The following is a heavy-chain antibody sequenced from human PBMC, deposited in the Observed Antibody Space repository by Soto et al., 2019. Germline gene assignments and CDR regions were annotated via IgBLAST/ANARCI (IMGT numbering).Heavy chain of an antibody. CDR1: GFIFATTA. CDR3: AAVMGSDYDYVWGSLSFDH. CDR2: ISGSGVRT. D-gene: IGHD3-16*01. Sequence: VQLLQSGGGLVQPGGSLRLSCEASGFIFATTAMDWVRQAPGKGLEWVSTISGSGVRTYYADSVKGRFTISRGNSKNTLFLQMNSLRADDTAVYFCAAVMGSDYDYVWGSLSFDHWGQGALVTVST. J-gene: IGHJ4*02. V-gene: IGHV3-23*01.